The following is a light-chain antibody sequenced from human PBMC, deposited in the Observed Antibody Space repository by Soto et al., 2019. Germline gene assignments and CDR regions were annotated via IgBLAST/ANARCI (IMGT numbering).Light chain of an antibody. CDR3: QQYKRYPLT. V-gene: IGKV1D-16*01. J-gene: IGKJ4*01. CDR1: QDINSW. CDR2: VAS. Sequence: DIQMTQSPSSLSASVGDRVTISCRASQDINSWVAWYQQKPGKAPKILIYVASVLQSGVPSRFSGSGSGTEFSLTINDLQPEDFATYYCQQYKRYPLTFGGGTTVDVK.